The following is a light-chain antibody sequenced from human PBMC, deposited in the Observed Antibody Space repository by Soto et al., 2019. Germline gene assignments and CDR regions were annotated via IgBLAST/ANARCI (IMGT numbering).Light chain of an antibody. CDR3: QHYNTYPWT. Sequence: IHMTHSPSILSASVLYRVTITFLSSQSISSWLAWYQQKPGKAPNLLIHKASHLESGVPSRFSGSGSGTEFTLTISSLQPGDFATYYCQHYNTYPWTFGQGTKV. CDR1: QSISSW. J-gene: IGKJ1*01. V-gene: IGKV1-5*03. CDR2: KAS.